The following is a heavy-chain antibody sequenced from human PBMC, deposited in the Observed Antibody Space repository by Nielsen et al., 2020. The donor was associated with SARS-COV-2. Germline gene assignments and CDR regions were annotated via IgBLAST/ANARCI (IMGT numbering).Heavy chain of an antibody. Sequence: VRQAPGKGLEWVAVISYDGSNKYYADSVKGRFTISRDNSKNTLYLQMNSLRAEDTAVYYCAKDRDTAMVRDAFDIWGQGTMVTVSS. V-gene: IGHV3-30*18. CDR3: AKDRDTAMVRDAFDI. CDR2: ISYDGSNK. D-gene: IGHD5-18*01. J-gene: IGHJ3*02.